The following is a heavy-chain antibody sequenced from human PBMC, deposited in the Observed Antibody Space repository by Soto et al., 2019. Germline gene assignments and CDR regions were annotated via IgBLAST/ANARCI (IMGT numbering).Heavy chain of an antibody. CDR2: IRSKAYGGTT. V-gene: IGHV3-49*03. CDR1: GFTFGDYA. Sequence: GGSLRLSCTASGFTFGDYAMSWFRQAPGKGLEWVGFIRSKAYGGTTEYAASVKGRFTISRDDSKSIAYLQMNSLKTEDTAVYYCTRDHIGDPPYYFDYWGQGTLVTVSS. D-gene: IGHD2-21*02. CDR3: TRDHIGDPPYYFDY. J-gene: IGHJ4*02.